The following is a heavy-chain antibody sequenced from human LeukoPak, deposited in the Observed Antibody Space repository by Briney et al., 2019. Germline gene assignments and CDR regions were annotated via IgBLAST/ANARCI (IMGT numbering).Heavy chain of an antibody. V-gene: IGHV3-33*01. J-gene: IGHJ4*02. CDR2: IWYDGSNK. CDR3: ARYRHLGY. CDR1: GFTFSSYG. Sequence: GGSLRLSCAASGFTFSSYGMHWVRQAPGKGLEWVAVIWYDGSNKYYADFVKGRFTISRDNGKNSLYLQMNSLRAEDTAVYYCARYRHLGYWGQGTLVTVSS.